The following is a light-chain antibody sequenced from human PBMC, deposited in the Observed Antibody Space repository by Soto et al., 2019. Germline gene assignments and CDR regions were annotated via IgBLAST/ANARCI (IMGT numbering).Light chain of an antibody. CDR1: QSVGSNY. CDR3: QQRSNWPPVT. Sequence: DIVLTQSPGTLCLSPGERATLSCRASQSVGSNYLAWYQQKPGQAPRLLIYGASSRATGIPARFSGSGSGTDFTLTISSLEPEDFGVYYCQQRSNWPPVTFGGGTKVDIK. CDR2: GAS. V-gene: IGKV3D-20*02. J-gene: IGKJ4*01.